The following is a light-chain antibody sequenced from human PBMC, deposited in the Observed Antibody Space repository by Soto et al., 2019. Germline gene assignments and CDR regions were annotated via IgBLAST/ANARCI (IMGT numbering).Light chain of an antibody. CDR2: SAS. CDR1: QSVRSS. Sequence: EIVMTQSPATLSVSPGERATLSCRASQSVRSSLAWYQQKPGQAPRLLIYSASTRAPGIPARFSGSGSETDFTLTISSLQSEDFAVYYCHQYDDGPYTFGQGTKVDIK. CDR3: HQYDDGPYT. J-gene: IGKJ2*01. V-gene: IGKV3-15*01.